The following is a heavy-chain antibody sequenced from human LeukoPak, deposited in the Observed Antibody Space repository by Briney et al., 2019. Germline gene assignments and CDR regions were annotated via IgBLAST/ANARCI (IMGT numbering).Heavy chain of an antibody. Sequence: GASVKVSCKASGYTFTSYGISWVRQAPGQGLEWMGWISPYNGNTNYAQKLQGRVTMTTDTSTSTAYMELRSLRSDDTAVYYCARDRLDVWFGELSDAFDIWGQGTMVTVSS. CDR2: ISPYNGNT. CDR1: GYTFTSYG. J-gene: IGHJ3*02. CDR3: ARDRLDVWFGELSDAFDI. D-gene: IGHD3-10*01. V-gene: IGHV1-18*01.